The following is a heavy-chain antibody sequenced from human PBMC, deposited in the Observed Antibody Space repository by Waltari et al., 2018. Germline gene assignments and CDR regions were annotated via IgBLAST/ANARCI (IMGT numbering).Heavy chain of an antibody. CDR1: GGSFSGNY. V-gene: IGHV4-34*02. J-gene: IGHJ6*03. CDR3: ARGTFGVVIIPYYYYHMDV. Sequence: QVQLQQWGAGLLKPSETLSLTCAVYGGSFSGNYWTWIRQSPGKGLEWIGEINDNGRTKYKPSLKSRVTISIDTSKNQFSLRLSSVTAADRAVYYCARGTFGVVIIPYYYYHMDVWGKGTSVTVSS. D-gene: IGHD3-3*01. CDR2: INDNGRT.